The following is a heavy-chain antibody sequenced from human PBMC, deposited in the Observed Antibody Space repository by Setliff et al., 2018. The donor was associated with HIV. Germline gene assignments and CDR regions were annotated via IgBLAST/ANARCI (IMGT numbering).Heavy chain of an antibody. V-gene: IGHV4-39*01. J-gene: IGHJ4*02. CDR3: ARQDGGGWYVRVLATSFDY. Sequence: PSETLSLTCTVSGGSISSSSYYWGWIRQPPGKGLEWIGSIYYSGRTYYNPSLKSRVTISVDTSKNQFSLKLSSVTAADTAVYYCARQDGGGWYVRVLATSFDYWGQGTLVTVSS. CDR1: GGSISSSSYY. D-gene: IGHD6-19*01. CDR2: IYYSGRT.